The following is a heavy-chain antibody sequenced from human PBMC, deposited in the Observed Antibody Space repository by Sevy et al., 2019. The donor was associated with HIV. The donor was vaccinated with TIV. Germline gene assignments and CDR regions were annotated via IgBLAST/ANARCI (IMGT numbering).Heavy chain of an antibody. Sequence: GGSLRLSCAGSGFTFSDAAIHWVRQASGKGLEWLGRIRGKANNYATAYAASVKDRFSISRNDLKDTAYLQMNSLRTEDAAMYYCSIYYDIRAFDSRGQGTQVTVSS. D-gene: IGHD3-22*01. CDR2: IRGKANNYAT. V-gene: IGHV3-73*01. CDR3: SIYYDIRAFDS. CDR1: GFTFSDAA. J-gene: IGHJ4*02.